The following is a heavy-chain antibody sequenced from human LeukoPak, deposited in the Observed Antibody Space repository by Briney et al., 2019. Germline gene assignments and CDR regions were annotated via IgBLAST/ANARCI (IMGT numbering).Heavy chain of an antibody. Sequence: ASVKLSCKASGYIFTSYYMHWVRQAPGQGLEWMGLINPSGGSTSYAQKFQGRVTMTRDMSTSTVYMELSSLRSEATAVYYCARGEIVVVPKTTYFDYWGQGTLVTVS. CDR2: INPSGGST. D-gene: IGHD3-22*01. J-gene: IGHJ4*02. V-gene: IGHV1-46*01. CDR1: GYIFTSYY. CDR3: ARGEIVVVPKTTYFDY.